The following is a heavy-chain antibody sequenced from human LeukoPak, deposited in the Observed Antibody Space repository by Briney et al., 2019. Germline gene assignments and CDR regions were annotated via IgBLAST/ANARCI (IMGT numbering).Heavy chain of an antibody. J-gene: IGHJ4*02. CDR2: IRYDGSNK. CDR1: GFTFSSYG. V-gene: IGHV3-30*02. CDR3: AKVGAPPDYFDY. D-gene: IGHD1-26*01. Sequence: PGGSLRLSCAASGFTFSSYGMHWVRQAPGKGLEWVAFIRYDGSNKYYADSVKGRFTISRDNSKNTLYLQMDSLRVEDTAVYYCAKVGAPPDYFDYWGQGTLVTVSS.